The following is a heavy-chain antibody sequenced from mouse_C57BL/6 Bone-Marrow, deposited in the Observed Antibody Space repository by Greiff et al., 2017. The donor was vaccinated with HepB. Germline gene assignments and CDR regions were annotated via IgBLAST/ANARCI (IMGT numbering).Heavy chain of an antibody. CDR3: ARDYYSNFYWYFDV. CDR1: GFTFSSYA. J-gene: IGHJ1*03. V-gene: IGHV5-4*01. D-gene: IGHD2-5*01. CDR2: ISDGGSYT. Sequence: EVQLQESGGGLVKPGGSLKLSCAASGFTFSSYAMSWVRQTPEKRLEWVATISDGGSYTYYPDNVKGRFTISRDNAKNNLYLQMSHLKSEDTAMYYCARDYYSNFYWYFDVWGTGTTVTVSS.